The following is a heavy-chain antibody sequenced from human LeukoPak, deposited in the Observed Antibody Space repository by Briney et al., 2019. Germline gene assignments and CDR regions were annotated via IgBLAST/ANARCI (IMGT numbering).Heavy chain of an antibody. D-gene: IGHD6-6*01. CDR3: ARHEYSSSFWFDP. Sequence: SETLSLTCIVSGGSISSYYWSWIRQPPGKGLEWIGYIYYSGSTNYNPSLKSRLTISVDTSKNQFSLKLSSVTAADTAVYYCARHEYSSSFWFDPWGQGTLVTVSS. V-gene: IGHV4-59*08. CDR1: GGSISSYY. CDR2: IYYSGST. J-gene: IGHJ5*02.